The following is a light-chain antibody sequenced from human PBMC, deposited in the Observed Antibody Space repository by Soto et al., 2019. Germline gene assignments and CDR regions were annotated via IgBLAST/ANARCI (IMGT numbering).Light chain of an antibody. CDR1: SGSIASNY. CDR3: QSYDATNQV. J-gene: IGLJ3*02. Sequence: NFMLTQPHSVSESPGKTVIISCTRSSGSIASNYVQWYQQRPGSSPTTVIYEDNQRPSGVPARFSGSIDSSSNSASLTISGLETEDEAYYFCQSYDATNQVFGGGTKLTVL. CDR2: EDN. V-gene: IGLV6-57*01.